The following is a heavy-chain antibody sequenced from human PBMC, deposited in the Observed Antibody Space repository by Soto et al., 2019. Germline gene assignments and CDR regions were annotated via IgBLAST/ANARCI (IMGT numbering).Heavy chain of an antibody. J-gene: IGHJ6*02. CDR2: IIPLFGTT. D-gene: IGHD2-2*01. V-gene: IGHV1-69*01. CDR3: ARRTVVPAASLSYYGMDV. Sequence: QVQLVQSGAEVKKPGSSVKVSCKASGDTFNTYAVNWVRQAPGQGLEWMGEIIPLFGTTNHAQKFQGRVTITADESTRTAYMELSSLRSDDTAVYYCARRTVVPAASLSYYGMDVWGQGTTVTVSS. CDR1: GDTFNTYA.